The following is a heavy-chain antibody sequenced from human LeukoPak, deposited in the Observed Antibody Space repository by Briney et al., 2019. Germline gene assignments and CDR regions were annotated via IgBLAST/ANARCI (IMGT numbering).Heavy chain of an antibody. D-gene: IGHD3-10*01. CDR1: GFTVSSNY. CDR2: TYSGGST. Sequence: GVSLRLCCAASGFTVSSNYMSWVRQARGKGLEWVSVTYSGGSTYYADSVKGRFTISRDNSKNTLYLQMNSLRAEDTAVYYCARGDSSGFDPWGQGTLVTVSS. CDR3: ARGDSSGFDP. J-gene: IGHJ5*02. V-gene: IGHV3-53*01.